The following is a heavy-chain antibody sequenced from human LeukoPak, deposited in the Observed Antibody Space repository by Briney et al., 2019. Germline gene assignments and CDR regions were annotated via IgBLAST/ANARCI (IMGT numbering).Heavy chain of an antibody. CDR2: VSGSGGAT. J-gene: IGHJ6*03. V-gene: IGHV3-23*01. CDR3: AKNRGGTYKYYMDV. D-gene: IGHD1-1*01. CDR1: GFTFNKYA. Sequence: PGGSLRLSCAASGFTFNKYAMSWVRQAPGMGLEWLSYVSGSGGATYYADSVKGRFTISRDNSKNTVYLQMGSLGAEDTAVYYCAKNRGGTYKYYMDVWGNGTTVTVSS.